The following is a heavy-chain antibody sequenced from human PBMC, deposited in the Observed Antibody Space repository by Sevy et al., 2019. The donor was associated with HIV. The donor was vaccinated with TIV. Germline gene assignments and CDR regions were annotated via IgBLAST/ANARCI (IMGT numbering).Heavy chain of an antibody. V-gene: IGHV3-53*01. CDR3: ARVRSCSGGSCYFGGWFDP. CDR1: GFIVSSNY. D-gene: IGHD2-15*01. CDR2: IYSGGST. Sequence: GGSLRLSCAASGFIVSSNYMSWVRQAPGKGLEWVSVIYSGGSTYYADSVKGRFTISRDNSKNTLYLQMNSLRAEDTAVYYCARVRSCSGGSCYFGGWFDPWGQGTLVTVSS. J-gene: IGHJ5*02.